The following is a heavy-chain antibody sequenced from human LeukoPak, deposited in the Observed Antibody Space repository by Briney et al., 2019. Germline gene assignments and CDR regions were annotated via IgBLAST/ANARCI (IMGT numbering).Heavy chain of an antibody. Sequence: PSETLSLTCAVSGGSISSSNWWSWVRQPPGKGLEWIGEIYHSGSTNYNPSLKSRVTISVDKSKNQFSLKLSSVTAADTAVYYCARVQSGRYFDWLLTQGNYYYYMDVWGKGTTVTVSS. CDR2: IYHSGST. V-gene: IGHV4-4*02. CDR1: GGSISSSNW. D-gene: IGHD3-9*01. J-gene: IGHJ6*03. CDR3: ARVQSGRYFDWLLTQGNYYYYMDV.